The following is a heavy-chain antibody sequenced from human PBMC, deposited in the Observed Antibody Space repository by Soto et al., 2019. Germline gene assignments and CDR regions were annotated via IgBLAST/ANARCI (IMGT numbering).Heavy chain of an antibody. V-gene: IGHV3-7*01. CDR1: GFTFSSYW. Sequence: GGSLRLSCAASGFTFSSYWMSWVRQAPGKGLEWVANIKQDGSEKYYVDSVKGRFTISRDNAKNSLYLQMNSLRAEDTAVYYCARGEYAGPDAFDIWGQGTMVTVSS. D-gene: IGHD6-13*01. CDR3: ARGEYAGPDAFDI. J-gene: IGHJ3*02. CDR2: IKQDGSEK.